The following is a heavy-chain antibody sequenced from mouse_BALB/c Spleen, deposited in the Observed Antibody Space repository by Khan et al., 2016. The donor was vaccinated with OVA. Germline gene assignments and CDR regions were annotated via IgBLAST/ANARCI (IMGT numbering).Heavy chain of an antibody. Sequence: EVQLQESGPDLVKPSQSLSLTCTVTGSSITSGYSWHWIRQFPGNKLEWMGYIHYSGITNYNPSLKSRISITRDTSKNQFFLQLNSVTTEETATXYCSRFDGSRAFDYWGQGTTLTVSA. CDR2: IHYSGIT. J-gene: IGHJ2*01. CDR3: SRFDGSRAFDY. V-gene: IGHV3-1*02. CDR1: GSSITSGYS. D-gene: IGHD1-1*01.